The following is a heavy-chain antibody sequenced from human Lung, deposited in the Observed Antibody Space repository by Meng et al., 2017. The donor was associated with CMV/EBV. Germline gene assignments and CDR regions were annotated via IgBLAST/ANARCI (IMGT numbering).Heavy chain of an antibody. CDR3: ARGPTVTRFDY. CDR2: INTKRGGP. V-gene: IGHV1-2*02. CDR1: GYSFTGGYY. J-gene: IGHJ4*02. Sequence: ASXXVSXKGSGYSFTGGYYMHWVRQAPGQGLEWMGWINTKRGGPNYGEKSQGRVTMTRDTSISTVYMEVSRLRPDDTAVYYCARGPTVTRFDYWGQGTLVTVSS. D-gene: IGHD4-11*01.